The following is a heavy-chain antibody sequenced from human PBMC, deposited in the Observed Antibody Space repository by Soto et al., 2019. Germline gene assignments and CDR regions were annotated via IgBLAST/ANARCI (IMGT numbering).Heavy chain of an antibody. CDR1: GYTFTSYG. J-gene: IGHJ4*02. Sequence: QVQLVQSGAEVKKPGASVKVSCKASGYTFTSYGISWVRQAPGQGLEWMGWINVYNGNTNYAQKLQGRVTMNTDTSTSTAYLDLRSLRSDDTAGYFCARDTSRGEYDYWGQGTLVTVSS. CDR3: ARDTSRGEYDY. CDR2: INVYNGNT. D-gene: IGHD3-10*01. V-gene: IGHV1-18*01.